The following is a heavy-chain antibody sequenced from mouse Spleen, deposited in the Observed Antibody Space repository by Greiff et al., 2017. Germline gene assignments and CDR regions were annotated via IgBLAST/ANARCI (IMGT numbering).Heavy chain of an antibody. D-gene: IGHD1-1*01. CDR3: ARSRYYGHFDY. V-gene: IGHV1-54*01. J-gene: IGHJ2*01. CDR2: INPGSGGT. CDR1: GYAFTNYL. Sequence: QVQLKQSGAELVRPGTSVKVSCKASGYAFTNYLIEWVKQRPGQGLEWIGVINPGSGGTNYNEKFKGKATLTADKSSSTAYMQLSSLTSEDSAVYFCARSRYYGHFDYWGQGTTLTVSS.